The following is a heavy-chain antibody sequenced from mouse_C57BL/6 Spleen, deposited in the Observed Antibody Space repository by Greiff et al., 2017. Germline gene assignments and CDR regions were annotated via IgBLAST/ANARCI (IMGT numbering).Heavy chain of an antibody. J-gene: IGHJ3*01. D-gene: IGHD2-3*01. CDR3: AREVYDGYFLAGFAY. CDR2: IYPGDGDT. Sequence: QVQLKQSGPELARPGASVKISCKASGYAFSSSWMNWVKQRPGKGLEWIGRIYPGDGDTNYNGKFKGKATLTADKSSITAYMQLSSLTSEDSAVYFGAREVYDGYFLAGFAYWGQGTLVTVSA. V-gene: IGHV1-82*01. CDR1: GYAFSSSW.